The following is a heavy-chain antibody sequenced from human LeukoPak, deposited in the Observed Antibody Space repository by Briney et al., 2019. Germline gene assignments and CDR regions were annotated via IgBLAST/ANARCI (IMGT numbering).Heavy chain of an antibody. D-gene: IGHD5-24*01. CDR2: ISSSSYI. CDR3: ARGPKMATITHVEY. Sequence: PGGSLRLSCAASGFDFKSYAMSWVRQAPGKGLEWVSSISSSSYIYYADSVKGRFTISRDNAKNSLYLQMNSLRAEDTAVYYCARGPKMATITHVEYWGQGTLVTVSS. V-gene: IGHV3-21*01. J-gene: IGHJ4*02. CDR1: GFDFKSYA.